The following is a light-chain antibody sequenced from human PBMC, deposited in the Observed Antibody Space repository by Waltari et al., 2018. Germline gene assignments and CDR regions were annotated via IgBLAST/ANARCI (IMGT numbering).Light chain of an antibody. CDR2: EVN. CDR1: SSDIGGYNY. J-gene: IGLJ2*01. Sequence: QSALAQPASVSGSPGQSIAISCTGTSSDIGGYNYHSWYHQYPDKAPKLLIYEVNNRPPGVSTRFSGSKSGNSASLTISEIQAEDEADYYCSSYTNTFVVFGGGTKLTVL. V-gene: IGLV2-14*03. CDR3: SSYTNTFVV.